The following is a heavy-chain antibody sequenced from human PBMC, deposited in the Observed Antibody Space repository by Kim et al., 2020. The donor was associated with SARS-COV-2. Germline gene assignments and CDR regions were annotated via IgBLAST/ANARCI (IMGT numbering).Heavy chain of an antibody. J-gene: IGHJ4*02. V-gene: IGHV4-34*01. D-gene: IGHD3-16*02. CDR3: AREPYDYIWGSYPIGDY. Sequence: LKSRVTISVDTSKNQFSLKLSSVTAADTAVYYCAREPYDYIWGSYPIGDYWGQGTLVTVSS.